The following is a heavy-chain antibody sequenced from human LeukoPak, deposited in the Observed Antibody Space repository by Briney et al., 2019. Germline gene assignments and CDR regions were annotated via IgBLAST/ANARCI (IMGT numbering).Heavy chain of an antibody. CDR1: GFTVSSNY. D-gene: IGHD3-22*01. Sequence: GGSLRLSYAASGFTVSSNYMSWVRQAPGKGLEWVSVIYSGGSTYYADSVKGRFTISRDNSKNTLYLQMNSLRAEDTAVYYCAKDSSTIYYYDSSGYFDYWGQGTLVTVSS. V-gene: IGHV3-53*01. CDR3: AKDSSTIYYYDSSGYFDY. J-gene: IGHJ4*02. CDR2: IYSGGST.